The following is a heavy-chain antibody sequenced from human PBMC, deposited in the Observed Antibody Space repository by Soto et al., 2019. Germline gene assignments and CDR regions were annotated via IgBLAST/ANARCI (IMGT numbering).Heavy chain of an antibody. V-gene: IGHV4-59*01. J-gene: IGHJ6*04. D-gene: IGHD3-10*01. CDR3: ARVTDYGSGSPYYYYFGMDV. CDR2: IYYNGST. CDR1: GGSMSSYY. Sequence: PESLSLACTASGGSMSSYYWSWIRQPPGKXLEWIGYIYYNGSTNYNPSLKSRVTISVDTSKNQFSLKMSSVTAADSAVYYCARVTDYGSGSPYYYYFGMDVWGEGTTVTVSS.